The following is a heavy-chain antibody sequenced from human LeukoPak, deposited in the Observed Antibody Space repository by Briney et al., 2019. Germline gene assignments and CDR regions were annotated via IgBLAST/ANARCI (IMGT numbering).Heavy chain of an antibody. Sequence: PGGSLRLSCAASGFTFSSYAMRWVRQAPGKGLEWVSGISGSGRSTYYADSVKGRFTISRDNSKNSLYLQMNGLRAEDTAVYYCASATTSIAVAGTDYWGQGTLVTVSS. J-gene: IGHJ4*02. CDR1: GFTFSSYA. D-gene: IGHD6-19*01. V-gene: IGHV3-23*01. CDR2: ISGSGRST. CDR3: ASATTSIAVAGTDY.